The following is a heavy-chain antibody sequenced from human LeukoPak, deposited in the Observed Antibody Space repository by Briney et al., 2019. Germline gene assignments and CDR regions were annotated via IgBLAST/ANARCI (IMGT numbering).Heavy chain of an antibody. Sequence: PSETLSLTCTVSGGSISSYYWSWIRQPPGKGLEWIGYIYYSGSTNYNPSLKSRVTISVDTSKNQFSLKLSSVTAADTAVYYCARGGIQLWLRGVGGGRGTYFDYWGQGTLVTVSS. J-gene: IGHJ4*02. D-gene: IGHD5-18*01. V-gene: IGHV4-59*01. CDR3: ARGGIQLWLRGVGGGRGTYFDY. CDR1: GGSISSYY. CDR2: IYYSGST.